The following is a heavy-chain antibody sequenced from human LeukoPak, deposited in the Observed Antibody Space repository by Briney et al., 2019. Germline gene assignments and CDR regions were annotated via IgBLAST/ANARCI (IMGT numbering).Heavy chain of an antibody. CDR3: ARARQDPPYSYYDFWSGYYNWFDP. CDR1: GYSISSGYY. J-gene: IGHJ5*02. Sequence: PSETLSLTCTVSGYSISSGYYWGWIRQPPGKGLEWIGSIYHSGSTYYNPSLKSRVTISVDTSKNQFSLKLSSVTAADTAVYYCARARQDPPYSYYDFWSGYYNWFDPWGQGTLVTVSS. D-gene: IGHD3-3*01. V-gene: IGHV4-38-2*02. CDR2: IYHSGST.